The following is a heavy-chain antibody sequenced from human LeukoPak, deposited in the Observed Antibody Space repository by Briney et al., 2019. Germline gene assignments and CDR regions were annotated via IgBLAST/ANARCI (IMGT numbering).Heavy chain of an antibody. Sequence: ASVKISCKVSGYTFTDYYMHWVQQAPGKGVEWMGLVDPEDGETIYAEKFQGRVTITADTSTDTAYMELSSLRSEDTAVYYCATQASYGFIDYWGQGTLVTVSS. D-gene: IGHD5-18*01. CDR3: ATQASYGFIDY. CDR2: VDPEDGET. V-gene: IGHV1-69-2*01. CDR1: GYTFTDYY. J-gene: IGHJ4*02.